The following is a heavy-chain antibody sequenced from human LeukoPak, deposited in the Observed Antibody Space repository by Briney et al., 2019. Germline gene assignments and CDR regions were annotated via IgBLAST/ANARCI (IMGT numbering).Heavy chain of an antibody. CDR3: AREYSYGYSYYFDY. CDR1: GGSISTYY. Sequence: SETLSLTCTVSGGSISTYYWSWIRQPPGKGLEWIGFIHYSESTKYNPSLNSRVTISVDTSKNQFSLTLSSVTAADTAVYYCAREYSYGYSYYFDYWGQGTLVTVSS. CDR2: IHYSEST. J-gene: IGHJ4*02. D-gene: IGHD5-18*01. V-gene: IGHV4-59*01.